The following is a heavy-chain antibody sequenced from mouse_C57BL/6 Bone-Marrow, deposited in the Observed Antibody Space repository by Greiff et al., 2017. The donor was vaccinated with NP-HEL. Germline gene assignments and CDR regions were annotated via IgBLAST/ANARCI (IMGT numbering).Heavy chain of an antibody. CDR2: INPNNGGT. D-gene: IGHD3-2*02. V-gene: IGHV1-26*01. CDR3: ARRLRGYAMDY. Sequence: EVQLQQSGPELVKPGASVKISCKASGYTFTDYYMNWVKQSHGKSLEWIGDINPNNGGTSYNQKFKGKATLTVDKSSSTAYMELRSLTSEDSAVYYCARRLRGYAMDYWGQGTSVTVSS. CDR1: GYTFTDYY. J-gene: IGHJ4*01.